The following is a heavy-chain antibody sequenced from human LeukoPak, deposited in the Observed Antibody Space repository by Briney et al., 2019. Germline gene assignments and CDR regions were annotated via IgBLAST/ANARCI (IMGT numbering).Heavy chain of an antibody. J-gene: IGHJ4*02. CDR3: ARDWMYSNYF. V-gene: IGHV3-23*01. CDR1: GFTFGNYA. Sequence: GGSLRLSCVASGFTFGNYAMGWLRQAPGRRPEWVSSLTDSGGTTYYVDSVKGRFAISRDNSKNTLYLHMNSLRAEDTAVYYCARDWMYSNYFRGQGTLVTVSS. D-gene: IGHD4-11*01. CDR2: LTDSGGTT.